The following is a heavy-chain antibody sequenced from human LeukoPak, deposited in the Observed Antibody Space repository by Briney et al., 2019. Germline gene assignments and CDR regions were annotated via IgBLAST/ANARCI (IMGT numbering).Heavy chain of an antibody. CDR1: GYTFTSYY. J-gene: IGHJ4*02. V-gene: IGHV1-46*01. CDR3: AREGYDFWSGYYKNYFDY. CDR2: INPSGGST. Sequence: ASVKVSCKAPGYTFTSYYMHWVRQAPGQGLEWMGIINPSGGSTSYAQKFQGRVTMTRDTSTSTVYMELSSLRSEDTAVYYCAREGYDFWSGYYKNYFDYWGQGTLVTVSS. D-gene: IGHD3-3*01.